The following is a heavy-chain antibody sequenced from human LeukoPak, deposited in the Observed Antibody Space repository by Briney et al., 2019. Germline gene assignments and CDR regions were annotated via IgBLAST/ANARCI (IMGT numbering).Heavy chain of an antibody. D-gene: IGHD3-10*01. CDR3: ARDREVTPTENFDY. J-gene: IGHJ4*02. CDR2: ISSSSSYI. CDR1: GFTFSSYS. Sequence: GGSLRLSCAASGFTFSSYSMNWVRQAPGEGLEWVSSISSSSSYIYYADSVKGRFTISRDNAKNSLYLQMNSLRAEDTAVYYCARDREVTPTENFDYWGQGTLVTVSS. V-gene: IGHV3-21*01.